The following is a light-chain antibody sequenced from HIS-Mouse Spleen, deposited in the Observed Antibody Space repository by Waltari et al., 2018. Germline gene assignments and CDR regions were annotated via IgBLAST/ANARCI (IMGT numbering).Light chain of an antibody. CDR3: AAWDDSLNGNYV. CDR1: SPNIGSNT. Sequence: QSVLTQPPSASGTPGQRGTISCSGSSPNIGSNTVNWYQQPPGTAPKLLIYSNNQRPSGVPDRFSGSKSGTSASLAISGLQSEDEADYYCAAWDDSLNGNYVFGTGTKVTVL. CDR2: SNN. V-gene: IGLV1-44*01. J-gene: IGLJ1*01.